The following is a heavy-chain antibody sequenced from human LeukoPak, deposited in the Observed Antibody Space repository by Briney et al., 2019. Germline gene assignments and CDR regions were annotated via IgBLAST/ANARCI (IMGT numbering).Heavy chain of an antibody. CDR3: AKDHPVEMARSGPSGD. J-gene: IGHJ4*02. CDR2: ISGSGGST. Sequence: GGSLTLSCAASGFTFSSYAMSWVRQAPGKGLEWVSAISGSGGSTYYADSVKGRFTISRDNSKNTLYLQMNSLRAEDTAVYYCAKDHPVEMARSGPSGDWGQGTLVTVSS. V-gene: IGHV3-23*01. CDR1: GFTFSSYA. D-gene: IGHD5-24*01.